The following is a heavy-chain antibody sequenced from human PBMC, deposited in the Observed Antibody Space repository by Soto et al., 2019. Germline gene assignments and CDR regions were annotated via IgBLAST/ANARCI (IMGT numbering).Heavy chain of an antibody. CDR3: AKDREYGFWSVTPGWSYGMYV. V-gene: IGHV3-23*01. CDR2: ISGSGGST. J-gene: IGHJ6*02. D-gene: IGHD3-3*01. CDR1: GFTFSSYA. Sequence: GGSLRLSCAASGFTFSSYAMSWVRQAPGKGLEWVSAISGSGGSTYYADSVKGRFTISRDNSKNTLYLQMNSLRAEDTAVYYCAKDREYGFWSVTPGWSYGMYVWGQGTTVTVSS.